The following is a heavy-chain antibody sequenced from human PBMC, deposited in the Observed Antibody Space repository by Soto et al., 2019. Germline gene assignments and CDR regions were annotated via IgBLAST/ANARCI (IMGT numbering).Heavy chain of an antibody. CDR1: GYTLKNYG. J-gene: IGHJ4*02. V-gene: IGHV1-18*01. CDR2: IKVDNGDT. Sequence: RASVKVSCKASGYTLKNYGIGWVRQAPGLGPEWVGWIKVDNGDTKYAEKLQGRVTLTTDTSTSTAYMELRNLRSDDTAFYYCARSRYYFDYWGQGTLVTVSS. CDR3: ARSRYYFDY.